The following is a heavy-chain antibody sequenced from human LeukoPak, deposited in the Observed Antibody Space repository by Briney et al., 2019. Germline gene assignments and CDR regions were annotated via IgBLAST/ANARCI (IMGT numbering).Heavy chain of an antibody. J-gene: IGHJ5*02. CDR1: GGSISGSSYY. V-gene: IGHV4-61*01. CDR3: ARDFRGYGYNWFDP. CDR2: IYYSGST. D-gene: IGHD5-18*01. Sequence: SETLSLTCTVSGGSISGSSYYWGWIRQPPGKGLEWIGYIYYSGSTNYNPSLKSRVTISVDTSKNQFSLKLSSVTAADTAVYYCARDFRGYGYNWFDPWGQGTLVTVSS.